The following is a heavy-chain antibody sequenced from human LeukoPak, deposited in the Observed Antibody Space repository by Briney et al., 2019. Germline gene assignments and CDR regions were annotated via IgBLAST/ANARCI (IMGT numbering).Heavy chain of an antibody. D-gene: IGHD6-19*01. V-gene: IGHV3-21*01. CDR3: ASSSIALAGTVDY. J-gene: IGHJ4*02. CDR2: ISSSSAYI. Sequence: GGSLRLSCAASGFTFSSYIMNWVRQAPGKGPEWVSSISSSSAYIYYADSVKGRFTISRDTAKSSLFLQMNSLRDEDTAVYYCASSSIALAGTVDYWGQGTLVTVSS. CDR1: GFTFSSYI.